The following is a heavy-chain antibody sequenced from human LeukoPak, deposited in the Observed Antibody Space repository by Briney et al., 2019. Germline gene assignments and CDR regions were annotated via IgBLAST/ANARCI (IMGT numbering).Heavy chain of an antibody. V-gene: IGHV4-4*07. D-gene: IGHD3-10*01. J-gene: IGHJ5*02. CDR2: IYTSGST. CDR1: GGSTSSYY. Sequence: SETLSLTCTVSGGSTSSYYWSWIRQPAGKGLGWIGRIYTSGSTNYNPSLKSRVTMSVDTSKNQFSLKLSSVTAADTAVYYCARDMVRGQNWFDPWGQGTLVTVSS. CDR3: ARDMVRGQNWFDP.